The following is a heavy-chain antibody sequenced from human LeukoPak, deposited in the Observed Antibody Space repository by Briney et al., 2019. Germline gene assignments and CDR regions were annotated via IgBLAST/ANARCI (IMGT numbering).Heavy chain of an antibody. D-gene: IGHD3-10*01. V-gene: IGHV3-23*01. CDR2: ISGSGGST. J-gene: IGHJ5*02. CDR3: AKDPSGHSGGNWFDP. CDR1: GFTFSSYA. Sequence: GGSLRLSCAASGFTFSSYALSWVRQAPGKGLEWVSAISGSGGSTYYADSVKGRFTISRDNSENTLYLQMNSLRAEDTAVYYWAKDPSGHSGGNWFDPWAREPWSPSPQ.